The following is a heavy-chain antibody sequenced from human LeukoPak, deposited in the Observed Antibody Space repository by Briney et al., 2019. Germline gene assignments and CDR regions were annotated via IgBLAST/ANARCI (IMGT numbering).Heavy chain of an antibody. D-gene: IGHD6-6*01. J-gene: IGHJ4*02. V-gene: IGHV3-30*04. CDR2: ISFDGSYE. CDR3: ARGKQLVPDY. CDR1: GFTLSPYA. Sequence: GGSLRLSCAASGFTLSPYAMHWVRQDPGKGLEWVALISFDGSYEYYADSAKGRFTISRDNSKNTLYLLMSSLRPDDTGIYYCARGKQLVPDYWGQGTVVTVSS.